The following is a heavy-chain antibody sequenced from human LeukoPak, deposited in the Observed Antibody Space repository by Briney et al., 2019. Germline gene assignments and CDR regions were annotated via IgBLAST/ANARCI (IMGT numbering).Heavy chain of an antibody. CDR3: AKDMVPIAVAGFDS. CDR2: ISWNSGSI. J-gene: IGHJ4*02. CDR1: GFTFDDYA. V-gene: IGHV3-9*01. D-gene: IGHD6-19*01. Sequence: GGSLRLSCAASGFTFDDYAMHWVRQAPGKGLEWVSGISWNSGSIGYADSVKGRFTISRDKAKNTLYLQMNSLRAEETALYYCAKDMVPIAVAGFDSWGQGTLVTVSS.